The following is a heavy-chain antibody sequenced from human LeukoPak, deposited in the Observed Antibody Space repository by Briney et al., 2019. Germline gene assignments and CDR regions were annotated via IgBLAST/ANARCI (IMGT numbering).Heavy chain of an antibody. CDR1: GYTVTSYG. J-gene: IGHJ6*03. Sequence: ASVKVSCKASGYTVTSYGISWVRQAPGEGLEWRGWIGAYNGNTNYAQKLQGRVTMTTDTSTSTAYMELRSLRSDDTAVYYCARDPYDFWSGYYYCYMDVWGKGTTVTVSS. CDR3: ARDPYDFWSGYYYCYMDV. V-gene: IGHV1-18*01. CDR2: IGAYNGNT. D-gene: IGHD3-3*01.